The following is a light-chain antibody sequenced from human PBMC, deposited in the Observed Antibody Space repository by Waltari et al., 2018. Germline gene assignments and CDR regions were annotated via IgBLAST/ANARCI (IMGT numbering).Light chain of an antibody. CDR2: EVS. J-gene: IGLJ3*02. CDR3: SSFTNRGTGV. V-gene: IGLV2-14*01. CDR1: SSDVGAHKY. Sequence: QSALTQPASVSGSPGQSITISCTGTSSDVGAHKYISGNQQHPGKVPKFIIYEVSKRPLGVPTRFTGSKAGKTAAPTMSGRPPEDEADYYCSSFTNRGTGVFGGGT.